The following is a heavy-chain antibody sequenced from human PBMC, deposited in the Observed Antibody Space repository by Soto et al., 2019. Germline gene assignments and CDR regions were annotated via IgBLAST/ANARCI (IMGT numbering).Heavy chain of an antibody. D-gene: IGHD1-1*01. CDR2: IYYSGST. CDR1: GGSISSSSYY. Sequence: QLQLQESGPGLVKPSETLSLTCTVSGGSISSSSYYWGWIRQPPGKGLEWIGSIYYSGSTYYNPSLKSRVTISVDPSKNQFSLKLSSVTAADTAVYYGARRKVHGGDYWGQGTLVTVSS. J-gene: IGHJ4*02. V-gene: IGHV4-39*01. CDR3: ARRKVHGGDY.